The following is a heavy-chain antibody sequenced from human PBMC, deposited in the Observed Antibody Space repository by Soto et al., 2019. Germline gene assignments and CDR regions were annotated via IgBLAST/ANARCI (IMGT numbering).Heavy chain of an antibody. D-gene: IGHD3-16*01. J-gene: IGHJ5*01. Sequence: SETLSLTCVVSGGSINRGDFFWNWIRQHPERGLECIGYIYNRGGTFYNPSLENRLTISMDNSKNLCSLQLTSVTAADTAVYYCARGGHEDNWFDPWGQGTLVTVSS. V-gene: IGHV4-31*11. CDR3: ARGGHEDNWFDP. CDR1: GGSINRGDFF. CDR2: IYNRGGT.